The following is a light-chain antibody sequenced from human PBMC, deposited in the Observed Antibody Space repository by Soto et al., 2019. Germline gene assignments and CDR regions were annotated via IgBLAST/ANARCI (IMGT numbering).Light chain of an antibody. CDR2: DSS. J-gene: IGKJ5*01. Sequence: EIVLTQSPATLSLSPGERATLSCRASQTVSTYLAWYQQKPGRAPRRLIYDSSFRATGIPARFSGSGSAADFTLTSSSLEPEDFAVYYCQQRSNWPITFGQGTRLEIK. CDR1: QTVSTY. CDR3: QQRSNWPIT. V-gene: IGKV3-11*01.